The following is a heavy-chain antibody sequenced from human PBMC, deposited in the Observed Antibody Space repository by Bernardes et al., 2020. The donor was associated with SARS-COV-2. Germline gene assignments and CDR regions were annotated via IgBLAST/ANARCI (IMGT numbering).Heavy chain of an antibody. V-gene: IGHV3-23*01. CDR3: AKEGRVTDATYHYYGLDV. Sequence: GGSLRLSCAASGFSFRSYAMSWVRQAPGKGLEWVSGISGSGDSTYYADSVKGRFTISRDNSKNTLYLQMNSLRAEDTAVYYCAKEGRVTDATYHYYGLDVWGQGTTVSVSS. J-gene: IGHJ6*02. D-gene: IGHD5-18*01. CDR1: GFSFRSYA. CDR2: ISGSGDST.